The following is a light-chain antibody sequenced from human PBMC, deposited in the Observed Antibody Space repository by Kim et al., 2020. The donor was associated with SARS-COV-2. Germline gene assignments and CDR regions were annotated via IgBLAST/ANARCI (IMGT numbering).Light chain of an antibody. CDR3: QQYDELPLT. V-gene: IGKV1-33*01. CDR1: QDIRRF. CDR2: DAS. Sequence: ASVRDRVTITCQASQDIRRFLNWYQQKPGKAPKLLIYDASSLEAGVPSRFSGSGTGTDFTFTISSLQPEDVATYYCQQYDELPLTFGGGTKVDIK. J-gene: IGKJ4*01.